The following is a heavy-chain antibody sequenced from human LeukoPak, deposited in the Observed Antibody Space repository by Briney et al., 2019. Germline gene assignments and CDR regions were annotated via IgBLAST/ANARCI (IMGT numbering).Heavy chain of an antibody. V-gene: IGHV4-34*01. CDR1: GGSFSGYY. CDR2: INHSGST. CDR3: ARGWYGSGSYSVSDY. D-gene: IGHD3-10*01. J-gene: IGHJ4*02. Sequence: SETLSLTCAVYGGSFSGYYWSWIRQPPGKGLEWIGEINHSGSTNYNPSLKSRVTISVDTSKNQFSLKLSSVTAADTAVYYCARGWYGSGSYSVSDYWGQGTLVTVSS.